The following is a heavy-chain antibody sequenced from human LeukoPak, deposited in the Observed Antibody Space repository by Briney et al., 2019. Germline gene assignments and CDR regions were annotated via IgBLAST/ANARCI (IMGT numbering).Heavy chain of an antibody. Sequence: KPGGSLRLSCAASGFTFDDYAMHWVRQAPGKGLEWVSGISWNSGSIGYADSVKGRFTISRDNAKNSLYLQMNSLRAEDTALYYCARSQWLRDAFDIWGQGTMVTVSS. CDR2: ISWNSGSI. CDR1: GFTFDDYA. CDR3: ARSQWLRDAFDI. D-gene: IGHD5-12*01. J-gene: IGHJ3*02. V-gene: IGHV3-9*01.